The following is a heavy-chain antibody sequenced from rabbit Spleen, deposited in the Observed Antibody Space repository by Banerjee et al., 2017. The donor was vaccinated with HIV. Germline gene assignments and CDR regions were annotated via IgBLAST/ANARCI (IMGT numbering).Heavy chain of an antibody. CDR1: GFSFSSDY. CDR3: ARSGYVGGDYTWDL. D-gene: IGHD1-1*01. J-gene: IGHJ6*01. V-gene: IGHV1S45*01. Sequence: QEQLVESGGDLVKPGASLTLTCTASGFSFSSDYMCWVRQAPGKGLEWIGCIYVGSGSTHYASWAKGRFTMYKTSSTTVTLQLTSLTAADTATYFCARSGYVGGDYTWDLWGPGTLVTVS. CDR2: IYVGSGST.